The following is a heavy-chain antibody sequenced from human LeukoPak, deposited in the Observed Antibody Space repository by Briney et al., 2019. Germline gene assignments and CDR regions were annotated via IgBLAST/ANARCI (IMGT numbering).Heavy chain of an antibody. D-gene: IGHD3-22*01. J-gene: IGHJ3*02. CDR2: ISGSGGDT. Sequence: GGSLRLSCAASGFTFSSYAMSWVRQAPGKGLEWVSTISGSGGDTYYADSVKGRFTISRDNSKNTLFLQMNSLRVEDTAVYYCAKGAKGSSGFHSYVFDIWGQGTIVTVSS. CDR3: AKGAKGSSGFHSYVFDI. CDR1: GFTFSSYA. V-gene: IGHV3-23*01.